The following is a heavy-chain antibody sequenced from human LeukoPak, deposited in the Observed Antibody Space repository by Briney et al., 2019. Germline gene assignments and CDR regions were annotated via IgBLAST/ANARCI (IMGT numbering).Heavy chain of an antibody. V-gene: IGHV3-48*04. D-gene: IGHD3-10*01. J-gene: IGHJ4*02. CDR1: GFTFSSYS. Sequence: GGSLRLSCAASGFTFSSYSMNWVRQAPGKGLEWVSYISSSSSTIYYADSVKGRFTISRDNAKNSLYLQMNSLRAEDTAVYYCARGLVRGADYWGQGTLVNVSS. CDR2: ISSSSSTI. CDR3: ARGLVRGADY.